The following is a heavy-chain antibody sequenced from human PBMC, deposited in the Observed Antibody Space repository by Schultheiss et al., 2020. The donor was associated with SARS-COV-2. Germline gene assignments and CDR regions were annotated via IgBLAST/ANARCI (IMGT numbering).Heavy chain of an antibody. CDR3: ARSYILLDAFDI. CDR1: GFTFITYA. D-gene: IGHD3-10*01. CDR2: ISYDGSNK. Sequence: GSLRLSCAASGFTFITYALHWVRQAPGKGLEWVAVISYDGSNKYYADSVKGRFTISRDNSKNTLYLQMNSLRAEDTAVYYCARSYILLDAFDIWGQGTMVTVSS. J-gene: IGHJ3*02. V-gene: IGHV3-30*04.